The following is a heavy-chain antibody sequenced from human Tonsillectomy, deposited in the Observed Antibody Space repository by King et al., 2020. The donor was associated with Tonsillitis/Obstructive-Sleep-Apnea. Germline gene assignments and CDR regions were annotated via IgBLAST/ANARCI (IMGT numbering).Heavy chain of an antibody. V-gene: IGHV4-34*01. CDR2: INHSGST. Sequence: VQLQQWGAGLLKPSETLSLTCAVYGGSFSGYYWSWIRQPPGKGLEWIGEINHSGSTNYNPSLKSRVTISVDTSKNQFSLKLSSVTAADTAVYYCARGPNRLNWWGQGTLDTVSS. J-gene: IGHJ4*02. CDR3: ARGPNRLNW. CDR1: GGSFSGYY. D-gene: IGHD1-14*01.